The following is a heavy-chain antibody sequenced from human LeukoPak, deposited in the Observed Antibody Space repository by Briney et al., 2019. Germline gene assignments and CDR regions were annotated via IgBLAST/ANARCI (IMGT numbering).Heavy chain of an antibody. V-gene: IGHV3-23*01. J-gene: IGHJ4*02. CDR2: ISGSGGST. CDR3: ARTPHSYLNFDY. D-gene: IGHD5-18*01. Sequence: GGSLRLSCAASGFTFSSYAMSWVRQAPGKGLEWVSAISGSGGSTYYADSVKGRFTISRDNAKNSLYLQMNSLRAEDTAVYYCARTPHSYLNFDYWGQGTLVTVSS. CDR1: GFTFSSYA.